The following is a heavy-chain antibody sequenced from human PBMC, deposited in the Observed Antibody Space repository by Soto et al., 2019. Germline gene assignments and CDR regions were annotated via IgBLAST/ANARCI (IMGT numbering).Heavy chain of an antibody. Sequence: SVKVSCKASGGTFSSYAISWVRQASGQGLEWMGGIIPIFGTANYAQKFQGRVTITADESTSTAYMELSSLRSEDTAVYYCARDPFRAMTLRDVYYYYYGMDVWGQGTTVTVSS. J-gene: IGHJ6*02. V-gene: IGHV1-69*13. CDR1: GGTFSSYA. D-gene: IGHD5-18*01. CDR2: IIPIFGTA. CDR3: ARDPFRAMTLRDVYYYYYGMDV.